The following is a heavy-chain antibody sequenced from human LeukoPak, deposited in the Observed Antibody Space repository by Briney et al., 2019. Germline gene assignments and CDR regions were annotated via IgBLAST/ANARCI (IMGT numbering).Heavy chain of an antibody. CDR1: GFTFSDYW. D-gene: IGHD6-25*01. J-gene: IGHJ4*02. CDR3: ARDGGPPFRYSSAGFDY. V-gene: IGHV3-30-3*01. Sequence: PGGSLRLSCAASGFTFSDYWMHWVRQAPGKGLEWVAVISYDGSNKYYADSVKGRFTISRDNSKNTLYLQMNSLRAEDTAVYYCARDGGPPFRYSSAGFDYWGQGTLVTVSS. CDR2: ISYDGSNK.